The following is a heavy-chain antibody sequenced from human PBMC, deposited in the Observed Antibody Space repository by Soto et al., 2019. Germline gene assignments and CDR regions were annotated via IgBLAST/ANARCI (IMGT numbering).Heavy chain of an antibody. CDR3: AREGITIFGVPVGFDP. V-gene: IGHV3-21*01. D-gene: IGHD3-3*01. CDR2: ISSSSSYI. J-gene: IGHJ5*02. CDR1: GFTFSSYA. Sequence: EVQLLESGGGLVQPGGSLRLSCAASGFTFSSYAMSWVRQAPGKGLEWVSAISSSSSYIYYADSVKGRFTISRDNAKNSLYLQMNSLRAEDTAVYYCAREGITIFGVPVGFDPWGQGTLVTVSS.